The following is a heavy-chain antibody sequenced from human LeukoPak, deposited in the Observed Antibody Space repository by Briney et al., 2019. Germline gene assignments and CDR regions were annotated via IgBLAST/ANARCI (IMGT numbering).Heavy chain of an antibody. CDR3: ARGHHYYDSSGYYSGYGMDV. D-gene: IGHD3-22*01. CDR1: GFTFSSYA. Sequence: GGSLRLSCAASGFTFSSYAMSWVRQAPGKGLEWVSAISGSGGSTYYADSVKGRFTISRHNSKNTLYLQMNSLRAEDTAVYYCARGHHYYDSSGYYSGYGMDVWGQGTTVTVSS. V-gene: IGHV3-23*01. CDR2: ISGSGGST. J-gene: IGHJ6*02.